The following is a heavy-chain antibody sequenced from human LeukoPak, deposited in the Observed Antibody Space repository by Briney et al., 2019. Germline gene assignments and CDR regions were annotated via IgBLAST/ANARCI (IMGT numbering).Heavy chain of an antibody. CDR2: INHSGST. Sequence: SETLSLTCAVYGGSFSGYYWSWIRQPPGKGLEWIGEINHSGSTNYNPSLKSRVTISVDTSKNQFSLKLSSVTAADTAVYYCARGRRILWFGPRNNFDYWGQGTLVTVSS. J-gene: IGHJ4*02. CDR3: ARGRRILWFGPRNNFDY. CDR1: GGSFSGYY. D-gene: IGHD3-10*01. V-gene: IGHV4-34*01.